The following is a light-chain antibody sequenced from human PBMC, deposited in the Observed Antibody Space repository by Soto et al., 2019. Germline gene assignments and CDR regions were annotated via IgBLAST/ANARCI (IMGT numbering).Light chain of an antibody. Sequence: EIMMTQSPATLSVSPGERATLSCRASQYVSSNLAWYQQKLGQAPRLLIYGASTRATGLPARFSGSGSGTEFTLTISSLQSEDFAVYYCQQYNAWPLSFGGGTKVEIK. V-gene: IGKV3-15*01. CDR2: GAS. CDR1: QYVSSN. J-gene: IGKJ4*01. CDR3: QQYNAWPLS.